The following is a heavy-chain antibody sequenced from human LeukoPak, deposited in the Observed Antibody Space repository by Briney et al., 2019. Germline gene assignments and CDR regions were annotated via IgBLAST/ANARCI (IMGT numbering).Heavy chain of an antibody. CDR1: GYSFTSYW. CDR2: IYPGDSDA. D-gene: IGHD6-13*01. Sequence: GESLKISCKGSGYSFTSYWIGWVRQMPGKGLEWMGIIYPGDSDARYSPSFQGQVTISADKSISTAYLQWSSLKASDTAMYYCARHPGQDGQQLVNWGQGTLVTVSS. CDR3: ARHPGQDGQQLVN. V-gene: IGHV5-51*01. J-gene: IGHJ4*02.